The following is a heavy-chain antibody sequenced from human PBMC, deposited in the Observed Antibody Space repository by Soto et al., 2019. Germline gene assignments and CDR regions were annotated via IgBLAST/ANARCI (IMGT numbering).Heavy chain of an antibody. D-gene: IGHD7-27*01. J-gene: IGHJ4*02. V-gene: IGHV1-69*06. CDR3: ARGPNWGYRFDS. Sequence: SVKVSCKASGGTFSGHAISWVRQAPGQGPEWMGGLIPLFGTTQHAQRFQGRLTITADKSTTTAYMELTSLRFEDTAIYYCARGPNWGYRFDSWGQGTQVTVSS. CDR1: GGTFSGHA. CDR2: LIPLFGTT.